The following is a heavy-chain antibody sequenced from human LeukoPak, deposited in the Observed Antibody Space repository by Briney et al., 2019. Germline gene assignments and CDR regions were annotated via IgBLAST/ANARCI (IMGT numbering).Heavy chain of an antibody. Sequence: ASVKVSCKASGYTYTSYAMHWVRQAAGQRLEWMGWINAGNGNTKYSQEFQGRVTITRDTSASTDYMERSSLRSEDMAVYYCVRAWDDAFDIWGQGTMVTVSS. D-gene: IGHD1-26*01. V-gene: IGHV1-3*03. CDR2: INAGNGNT. CDR1: GYTYTSYA. CDR3: VRAWDDAFDI. J-gene: IGHJ3*02.